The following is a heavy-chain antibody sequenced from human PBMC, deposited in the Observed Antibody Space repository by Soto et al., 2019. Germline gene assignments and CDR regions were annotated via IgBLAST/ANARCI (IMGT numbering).Heavy chain of an antibody. CDR3: ARPSWYSSGWNWFDP. J-gene: IGHJ5*02. D-gene: IGHD6-19*01. Sequence: GGSLRLSCAASGFTFSSYWMHWVRQAPGKGLVWVSHINSDGSSTSYADSVKGRFTISRDNAKNTLYLQMNSLRAEDTAVYYCARPSWYSSGWNWFDPWGQGTLVTVSS. V-gene: IGHV3-74*01. CDR2: INSDGSST. CDR1: GFTFSSYW.